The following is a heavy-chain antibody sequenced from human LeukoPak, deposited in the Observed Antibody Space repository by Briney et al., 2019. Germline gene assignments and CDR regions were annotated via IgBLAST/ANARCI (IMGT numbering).Heavy chain of an antibody. CDR1: GGSISSSSYY. CDR3: ACPVGAFDY. Sequence: SETLSLTCTVSGGSISSSSYYWGWIRHPSGKGLEWIGSIYYSGSTYYNPSLKSRVTISVDTSKNQFSLKLSSVTAADTAVYYCACPVGAFDYWGQGTLVTVSS. CDR2: IYYSGST. D-gene: IGHD1-26*01. J-gene: IGHJ4*02. V-gene: IGHV4-39*01.